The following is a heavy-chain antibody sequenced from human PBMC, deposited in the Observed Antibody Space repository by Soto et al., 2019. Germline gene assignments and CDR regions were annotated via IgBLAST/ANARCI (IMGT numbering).Heavy chain of an antibody. Sequence: QVQLVESGGGLVKPGGSLRLSCAASGFTFSDYYMTWIRQAPGKGLEWVSYISSSGNTIYYADSVKGRFTISRDNAKNSLSLQRNSLRAEDTAVYYCATTAKGSSTSHHAPQIIFDNWGQGILVTVSS. CDR2: ISSSGNTI. CDR1: GFTFSDYY. J-gene: IGHJ4*02. CDR3: ATTAKGSSTSHHAPQIIFDN. V-gene: IGHV3-11*01. D-gene: IGHD2-2*01.